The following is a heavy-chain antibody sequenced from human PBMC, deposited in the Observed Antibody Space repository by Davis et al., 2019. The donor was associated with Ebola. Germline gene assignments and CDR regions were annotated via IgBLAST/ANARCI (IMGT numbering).Heavy chain of an antibody. J-gene: IGHJ4*02. Sequence: ASVKVSCKASGGTFSNHAISWVRQAPGQGLEWMGRINPNSGGTNYAQKFQGRVTMTRDTSISTAYMELSRLRSDDTAVYYCARDAGLYYFDYWGQGTLVTVSS. V-gene: IGHV1-2*06. CDR1: GGTFSNHA. CDR3: ARDAGLYYFDY. CDR2: INPNSGGT.